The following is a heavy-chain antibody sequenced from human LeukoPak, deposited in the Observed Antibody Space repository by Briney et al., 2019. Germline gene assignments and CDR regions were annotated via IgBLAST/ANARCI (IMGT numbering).Heavy chain of an antibody. V-gene: IGHV3-15*01. CDR3: TTARVIDSSGYQGVTDY. D-gene: IGHD3-22*01. J-gene: IGHJ4*02. CDR1: GFTFSNAW. CDR2: IKSKTDGGTT. Sequence: GGSLRLSCAASGFTFSNAWMSLVRQAPGKGLGGVGRIKSKTDGGTTDYAAPVKGIFTIPRVDSKNTLYLQMNSLKTEDTAVYYCTTARVIDSSGYQGVTDYWGQGTLVTVSS.